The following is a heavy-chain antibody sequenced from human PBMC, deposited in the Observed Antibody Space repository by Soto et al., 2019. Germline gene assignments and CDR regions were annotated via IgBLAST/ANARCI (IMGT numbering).Heavy chain of an antibody. V-gene: IGHV3-23*01. CDR2: IGASGLAS. CDR3: ASTRSSGSYLYYYYSMDV. J-gene: IGHJ6*03. CDR1: GSTFSSYA. Sequence: EVQLLESGGGLVQPGGSLRLTCTDSGSTFSSYAMTWVRQAPGKGLEWVAGIGASGLASYYADSVKGRVTISRDNSKKTLYLQMNSLRAEDTAVYYCASTRSSGSYLYYYYSMDVWGKGTTVTVSS. D-gene: IGHD6-25*01.